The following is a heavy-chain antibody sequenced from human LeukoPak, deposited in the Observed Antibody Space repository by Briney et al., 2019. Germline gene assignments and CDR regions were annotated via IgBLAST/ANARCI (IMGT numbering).Heavy chain of an antibody. CDR1: GDSISSGGYY. V-gene: IGHV4-31*03. CDR2: IYYSGST. Sequence: PSETLSLTCTVSGDSISSGGYYWSWIRQHPGKGLEWIGYIYYSGSTYYNPSLKSRVTISVDTSKNQFSLKLSSVTAADTAVYYCARANIFGKFFDYWGQGTLVTVSS. CDR3: ARANIFGKFFDY. J-gene: IGHJ4*02. D-gene: IGHD2-21*01.